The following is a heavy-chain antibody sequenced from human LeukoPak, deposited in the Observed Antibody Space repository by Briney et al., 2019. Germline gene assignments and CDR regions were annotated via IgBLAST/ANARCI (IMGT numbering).Heavy chain of an antibody. D-gene: IGHD3-3*01. V-gene: IGHV1-69*05. CDR1: GGTFSSYA. Sequence: ASVKVSCKASGGTFSSYAISWVRQAPGQGLEWKGRIIPIFGTANYAQKFQGRVTITTDESTSTAYMELSSLRSEDTAVYYCARGKRITIFGAPSFDVWGKGTTVTVS. CDR2: IIPIFGTA. J-gene: IGHJ6*03. CDR3: ARGKRITIFGAPSFDV.